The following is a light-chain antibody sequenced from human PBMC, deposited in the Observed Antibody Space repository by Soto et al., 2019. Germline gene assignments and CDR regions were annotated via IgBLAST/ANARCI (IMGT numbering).Light chain of an antibody. J-gene: IGKJ4*01. CDR3: QQRSNWPLT. V-gene: IGKV3-11*01. Sequence: EIVLTQSPATLSLSPGERATLSCKASQSVNTYIAWYQQKPGQAPRLLIYDASNRATAIPPRFSGSGSGTDFTFTISSLAPEDFAVYYCQQRSNWPLTFGGGTKVEIK. CDR2: DAS. CDR1: QSVNTY.